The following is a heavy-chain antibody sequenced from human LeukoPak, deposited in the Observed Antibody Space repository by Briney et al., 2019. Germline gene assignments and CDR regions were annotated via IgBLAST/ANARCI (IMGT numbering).Heavy chain of an antibody. CDR1: GVSFSGYY. CDR3: ARVNTMMVVVYFDY. Sequence: SETLSLTCAVYGVSFSGYYWSWLRQPPGKGLEWIGEINYSGITNYNPSLKCRVTISVATSKTQFSVMHSSVTAADTAVYCCARVNTMMVVVYFDYWGQGTLVTVSS. D-gene: IGHD3-22*01. V-gene: IGHV4-34*01. CDR2: INYSGIT. J-gene: IGHJ4*02.